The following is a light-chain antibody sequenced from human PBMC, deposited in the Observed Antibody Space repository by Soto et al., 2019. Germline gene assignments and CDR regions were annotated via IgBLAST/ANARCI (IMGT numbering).Light chain of an antibody. J-gene: IGKJ4*01. CDR2: DAS. CDR1: HDVSRN. Sequence: DIPMTQSPSSLSASVGDRVTIACQSSHDVSRNLNWFQQKPGEAPKLLIYDASNLERGVPSRFSGSRSGTDFTLTISRLQPEDVATYYCQQYNSMLSFGGGTEVEMK. V-gene: IGKV1-33*01. CDR3: QQYNSMLS.